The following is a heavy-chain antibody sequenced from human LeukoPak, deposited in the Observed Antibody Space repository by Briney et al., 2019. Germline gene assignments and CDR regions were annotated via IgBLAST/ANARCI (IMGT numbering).Heavy chain of an antibody. J-gene: IGHJ4*02. CDR1: GFTVSSNY. Sequence: GGSLRFSCAASGFTVSSNYMSWVRQAPGKGVEWVSVIYSGGSTYYADSVKGRFTISRHNSKNTLYLQMNSLRAEDTAVYYCARGSVALGDYWGQGTLVTVSS. D-gene: IGHD3-16*01. CDR3: ARGSVALGDY. CDR2: IYSGGST. V-gene: IGHV3-53*04.